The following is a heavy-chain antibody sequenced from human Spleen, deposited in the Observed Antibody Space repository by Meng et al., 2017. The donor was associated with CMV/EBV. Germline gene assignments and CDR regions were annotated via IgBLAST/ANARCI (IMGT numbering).Heavy chain of an antibody. CDR1: GFTFSSYW. CDR3: AREGIAAPYYYYYGMDV. CDR2: IKEDGSEK. V-gene: IGHV3-7*01. Sequence: GGSLRLSCAASGFTFSSYWMSWVRQAPGKGLEWVANIKEDGSEKYYVDSVKGRFTISRDNAKNSLCLQMNSLRAEGTAVYYCAREGIAAPYYYYYGMDVWGQGTTVTVSS. J-gene: IGHJ6*02. D-gene: IGHD6-6*01.